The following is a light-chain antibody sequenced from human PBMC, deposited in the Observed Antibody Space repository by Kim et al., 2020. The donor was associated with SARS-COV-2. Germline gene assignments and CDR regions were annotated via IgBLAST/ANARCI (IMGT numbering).Light chain of an antibody. J-gene: IGLJ2*01. CDR2: QDS. Sequence: SYELTQPPSVSVSPGQTASITCSGDKLGDKYACWYQQKPGQSPVLVIYQDSKRLSGIPERFSGSNSGNTATLTISGTQAMDEADYYCQAWESSTVVFGGG. CDR1: KLGDKY. V-gene: IGLV3-1*01. CDR3: QAWESSTVV.